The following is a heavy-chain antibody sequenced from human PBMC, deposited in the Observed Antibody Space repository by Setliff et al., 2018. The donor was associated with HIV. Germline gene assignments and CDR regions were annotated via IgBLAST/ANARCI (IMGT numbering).Heavy chain of an antibody. CDR3: ARDSGGYNYGFAVGSFDY. V-gene: IGHV4-59*01. J-gene: IGHJ4*02. Sequence: SETLSLTCTVSGGSFSSYHWTWIRQPPGKGLEWIGNIYYTGSTNYNPSLKSRITISIDTSKSQFSLKLTSVAAADTAVYYCARDSGGYNYGFAVGSFDYWGQGALVTVSS. CDR1: GGSFSSYH. D-gene: IGHD5-18*01. CDR2: IYYTGST.